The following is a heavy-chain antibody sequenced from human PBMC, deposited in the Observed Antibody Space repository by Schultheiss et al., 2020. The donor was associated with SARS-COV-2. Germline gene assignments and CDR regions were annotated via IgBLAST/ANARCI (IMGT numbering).Heavy chain of an antibody. CDR1: GGSFSGYY. V-gene: IGHV4-34*01. CDR3: VRGVGTGTYSDSFDI. Sequence: SETLSLTCAVYGGSFSGYYWSWIRQHPGKGLEWIGEIDHSGSTNYNPSLKSRVTISVDTSKNQFSLKLKSVTAADTAVFFCVRGVGTGTYSDSFDIWGQGTRVTVSS. D-gene: IGHD3-10*01. J-gene: IGHJ3*02. CDR2: IDHSGST.